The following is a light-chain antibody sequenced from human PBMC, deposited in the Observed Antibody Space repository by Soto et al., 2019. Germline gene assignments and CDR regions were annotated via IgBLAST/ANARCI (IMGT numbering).Light chain of an antibody. CDR3: QQSYTVPT. CDR1: QFIGTF. V-gene: IGKV1-39*01. Sequence: DIQVPQSPSSLSASVGDRVTVTCRASQFIGTFLNWYHQKPGKPPKLLISGASSLQSGVPSRFRGSRSGTDVTLTISSLQPEDFGSYYCQQSYTVPTFGGGTKVQIK. J-gene: IGKJ4*01. CDR2: GAS.